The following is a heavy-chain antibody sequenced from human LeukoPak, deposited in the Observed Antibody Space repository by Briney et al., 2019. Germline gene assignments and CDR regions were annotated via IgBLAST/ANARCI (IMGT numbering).Heavy chain of an antibody. D-gene: IGHD3-3*01. Sequence: SVKVSCKASGGTFSSYAISWVRQAPGQGLEWMGGIIPIFGTANYAQKFQGRVTITTDESTSTAYMELSSLRSEDTAVYYCARARGGITIFGVAINWFDPWGQGTLVTVPS. CDR2: IIPIFGTA. CDR1: GGTFSSYA. J-gene: IGHJ5*02. CDR3: ARARGGITIFGVAINWFDP. V-gene: IGHV1-69*05.